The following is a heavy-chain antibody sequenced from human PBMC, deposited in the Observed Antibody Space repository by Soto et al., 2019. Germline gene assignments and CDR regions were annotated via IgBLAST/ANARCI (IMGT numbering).Heavy chain of an antibody. J-gene: IGHJ4*02. CDR1: GFTFSSYA. CDR3: AKRSSSSTFDY. D-gene: IGHD6-6*01. V-gene: IGHV3-23*01. CDR2: ISGSDDST. Sequence: GGSLRLSCAASGFTFSSYAMSWVRQAPGKGLEWVSVISGSDDSTYYADSVKGRFTISRDNSKNTLYLQMNSLRAEDTAVYYCAKRSSSSTFDYWGQGTLVTVPQ.